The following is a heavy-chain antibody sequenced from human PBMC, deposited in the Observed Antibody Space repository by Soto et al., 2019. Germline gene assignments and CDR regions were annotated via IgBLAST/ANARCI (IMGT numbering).Heavy chain of an antibody. Sequence: ASVKVSCKVSGYTLTELSMHWVRQAPGKGLEWMGGFDPEDGETIYAQKFQGRVTMTEDTSTDTAYMELSSLRSEDTAVYYCATAAGGGWNYYNGMDVWGQGTTVTVSS. CDR3: ATAAGGGWNYYNGMDV. CDR1: GYTLTELS. CDR2: FDPEDGET. J-gene: IGHJ6*02. D-gene: IGHD2-15*01. V-gene: IGHV1-24*01.